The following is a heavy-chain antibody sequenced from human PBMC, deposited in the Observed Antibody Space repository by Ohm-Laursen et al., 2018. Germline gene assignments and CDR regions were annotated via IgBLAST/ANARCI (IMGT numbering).Heavy chain of an antibody. D-gene: IGHD3-22*01. CDR2: IYYSGST. Sequence: TLSLTCAVYGGSFSSYYWGWIRQPPGKGLEWIGSIYYSGSTYYNPSLKSRVTISVDTSKNQFSLKLSSVTAADTAVYYCARHSVVITMSLFDYWGQGTLVTVSS. CDR1: GGSFSSYY. J-gene: IGHJ4*02. V-gene: IGHV4-39*01. CDR3: ARHSVVITMSLFDY.